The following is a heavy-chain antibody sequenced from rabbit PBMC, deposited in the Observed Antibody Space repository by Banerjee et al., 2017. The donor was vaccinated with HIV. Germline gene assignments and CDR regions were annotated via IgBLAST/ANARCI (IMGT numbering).Heavy chain of an antibody. CDR2: MKTNSGNA. CDR1: GFSFSNKYV. Sequence: QEQLEESGGDLVKPEGSLTLSCTASGFSFSNKYVMCWVRQAPGKGLEWIACMKTNSGNAVYANWAKGRFTISKTSSTTVTLQMTSLTAADTASYFCARDATRNGAYEFNLWGPGTLVTVS. CDR3: ARDATRNGAYEFNL. J-gene: IGHJ4*01. V-gene: IGHV1S45*01. D-gene: IGHD6-1*01.